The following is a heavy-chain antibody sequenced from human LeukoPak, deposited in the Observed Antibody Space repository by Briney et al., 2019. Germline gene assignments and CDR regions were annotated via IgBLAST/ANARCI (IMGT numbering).Heavy chain of an antibody. CDR3: AKDVVGQQWLENY. V-gene: IGHV3-21*01. D-gene: IGHD6-19*01. Sequence: GGSLRLSCAASGFSFSSYNMNWVRLTPGKGLEWVSSITSSSTYTFYADSVKGRLTISRDNAKNSLDLEMNGLRDEDTAVYYCAKDVVGQQWLENYWGQGTLVTVSS. CDR2: ITSSSTYT. J-gene: IGHJ4*02. CDR1: GFSFSSYN.